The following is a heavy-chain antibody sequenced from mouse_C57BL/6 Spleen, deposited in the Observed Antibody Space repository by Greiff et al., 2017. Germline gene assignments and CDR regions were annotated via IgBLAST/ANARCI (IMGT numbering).Heavy chain of an antibody. CDR1: GYTFTSYW. V-gene: IGHV1-53*01. CDR2: INPSNGGT. CDR3: AKERPFLDAMDY. Sequence: VQLQQPGTELVKPGASVKLSCKASGYTFTSYWMHWVKQRPGQGLEWIGNINPSNGGTKYNEKFKSKAILTVDKSSSTAYMQLSSLTSEDSAVYYCAKERPFLDAMDYWGQGTSVTGSS. J-gene: IGHJ4*01.